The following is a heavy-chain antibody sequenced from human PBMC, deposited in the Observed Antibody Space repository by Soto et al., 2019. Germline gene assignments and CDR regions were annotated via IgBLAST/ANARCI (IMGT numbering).Heavy chain of an antibody. CDR2: IIPILGTT. J-gene: IGHJ4*02. Sequence: ASVKVSCKTSGGTFSNDIITWVRQAPGQGLEWMGRIIPILGTTNYAQKFQGRVTITTDESTSTAYMELSSLRSEDTAVYYCARDLPPIDYRGQGTLVTVSS. CDR1: GGTFSNDI. V-gene: IGHV1-69*16. CDR3: ARDLPPIDY.